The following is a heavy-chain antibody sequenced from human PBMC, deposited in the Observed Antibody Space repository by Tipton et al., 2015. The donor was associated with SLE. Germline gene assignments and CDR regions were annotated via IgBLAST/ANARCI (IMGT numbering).Heavy chain of an antibody. Sequence: SLRLSCAASGFDISDYYMTWVRQAPGKGRVWVSRIYHDGSRRGYADSVQGRFTISRDNAKNTLLLLLNSLRAEDTAVYYCARGDYVGYYLDYWGQGTLVTVSS. CDR1: GFDISDYY. V-gene: IGHV3-74*01. CDR2: IYHDGSRR. J-gene: IGHJ4*02. CDR3: ARGDYVGYYLDY. D-gene: IGHD3-10*02.